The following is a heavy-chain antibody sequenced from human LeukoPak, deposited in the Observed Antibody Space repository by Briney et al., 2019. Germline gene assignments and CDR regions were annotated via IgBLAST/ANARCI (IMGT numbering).Heavy chain of an antibody. D-gene: IGHD3-10*01. CDR2: ISGSGGST. CDR1: GFTFSSYA. Sequence: GGSLRLSCAASGFTFSSYAMSWVRQAPGEGLEWVSAISGSGGSTYYADSVKGRFTISRDNAKNSLYLQMNSLRADDTAVYYCARFAAGGSYYYMDVWGKGTTVTVSS. CDR3: ARFAAGGSYYYMDV. V-gene: IGHV3-23*01. J-gene: IGHJ6*03.